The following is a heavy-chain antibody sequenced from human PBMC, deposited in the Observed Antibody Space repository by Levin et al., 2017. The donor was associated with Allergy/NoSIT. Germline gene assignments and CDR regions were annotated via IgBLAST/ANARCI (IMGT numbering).Heavy chain of an antibody. V-gene: IGHV3-30-3*01. Sequence: GGSLRLSCAASGFTFSSYAMHWVRQAPGKGLEWVAVISYDGSNKYYADSVKGRFTISRDNSKNTLYLQMNSLRAEDTAVYYCARDQMVWGGANYFDYWGQGTLVTVSS. J-gene: IGHJ4*02. CDR2: ISYDGSNK. D-gene: IGHD3-10*01. CDR3: ARDQMVWGGANYFDY. CDR1: GFTFSSYA.